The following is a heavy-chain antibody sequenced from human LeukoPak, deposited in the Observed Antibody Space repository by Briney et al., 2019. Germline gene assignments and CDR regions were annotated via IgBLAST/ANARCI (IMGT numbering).Heavy chain of an antibody. J-gene: IGHJ3*02. D-gene: IGHD2-21*01. CDR3: ARESLGGGDDAFDI. V-gene: IGHV3-48*01. CDR1: GFTFSSYS. Sequence: LGGSLRLSCAASGFTFSSYSMNWVRQAPGKGLEWVSYISTSSNTIHYADSVKGRFTISRDNAKNSLYLQMNSLRAEDTAVYYCARESLGGGDDAFDIWGQGTMVTVSS. CDR2: ISTSSNTI.